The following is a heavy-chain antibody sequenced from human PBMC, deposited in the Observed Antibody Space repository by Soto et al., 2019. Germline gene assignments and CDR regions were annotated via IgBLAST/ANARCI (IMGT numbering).Heavy chain of an antibody. CDR2: ISWNSGSI. D-gene: IGHD3-22*01. J-gene: IGHJ3*02. CDR3: AKDFLASDYYDSDAFDI. Sequence: GGSLRLSCAASGFTFDDYAMHWFRQAPGKGLEWVSGISWNSGSIGYADSVKGRFTISRDNAKNSLYLQMNSLRAEDTALYYCAKDFLASDYYDSDAFDIWGQGTMVTVSS. V-gene: IGHV3-9*01. CDR1: GFTFDDYA.